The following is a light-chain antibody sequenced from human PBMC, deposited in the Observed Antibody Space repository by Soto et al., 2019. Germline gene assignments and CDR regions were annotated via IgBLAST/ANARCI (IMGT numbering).Light chain of an antibody. J-gene: IGKJ2*01. CDR3: QQYGNSPPSI. V-gene: IGKV3-20*01. CDR1: QSVSSSY. Sequence: EIVLTQSPGTLSLSPGGRATLSCRSSQSVSSSYLAWYQQRPGQAPRLLIYDESSRATGIPDRFSGSGSATDFPITISRLEPEDFAVYYCQQYGNSPPSIFGQGTKLEIK. CDR2: DES.